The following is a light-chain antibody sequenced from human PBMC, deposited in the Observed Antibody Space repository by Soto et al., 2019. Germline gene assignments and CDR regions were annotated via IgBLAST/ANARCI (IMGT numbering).Light chain of an antibody. V-gene: IGKV4-1*01. CDR1: QSVLYSSNNKNY. Sequence: DIVLTQSPDSLAVSLGERATINCKSSQSVLYSSNNKNYLAWYQQKPGQPPKLLIYWASTRESGVPDRFSGSGSGTDFTLTISSLQAEDVAVYYCQQYYNSPLTFGGGPKV. J-gene: IGKJ4*01. CDR2: WAS. CDR3: QQYYNSPLT.